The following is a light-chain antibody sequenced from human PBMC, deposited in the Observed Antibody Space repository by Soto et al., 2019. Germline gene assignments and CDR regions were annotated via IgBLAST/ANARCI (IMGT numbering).Light chain of an antibody. CDR3: SSYAGSNNLRV. Sequence: QSALTQPPYASGSPGQSVTISCTGTSSDVGGYNYVSWYQQHSGKAPKLMLYEVSKRPSGVPDRFSGSKSGNTASLTVSGLQAEDEADYYCSSYAGSNNLRVFGGGTKLTVL. V-gene: IGLV2-8*01. CDR2: EVS. J-gene: IGLJ3*02. CDR1: SSDVGGYNY.